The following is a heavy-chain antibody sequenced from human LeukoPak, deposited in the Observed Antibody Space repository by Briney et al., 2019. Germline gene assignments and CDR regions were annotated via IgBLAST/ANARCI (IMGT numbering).Heavy chain of an antibody. J-gene: IGHJ6*03. CDR1: GFIFDDYA. D-gene: IGHD3-9*01. Sequence: PGGSLRLSCAASGFIFDDYAMHWVRQAPGKGPEWVSRIGWNSGNTGYADSVKGRFTISRDNAKNSLYLQMNSLRVEDTALYYCAKDRNFDWLFDEARQNYIDVWGKGTTVTISS. CDR2: IGWNSGNT. V-gene: IGHV3-9*01. CDR3: AKDRNFDWLFDEARQNYIDV.